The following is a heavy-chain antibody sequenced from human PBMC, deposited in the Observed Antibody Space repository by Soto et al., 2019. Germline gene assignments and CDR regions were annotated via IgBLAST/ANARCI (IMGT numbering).Heavy chain of an antibody. J-gene: IGHJ5*02. Sequence: PGESLKISCKGSGYSFTSYWIGWVRQMPGKGLEWMGIIYPGDSDTRYSPSFQGQVTISADKSISTAYLQWSSLKASDTAMYYCARWGRRYYYDSSGEFTWFDPWGQGTLVTVSS. CDR3: ARWGRRYYYDSSGEFTWFDP. V-gene: IGHV5-51*01. CDR2: IYPGDSDT. D-gene: IGHD3-22*01. CDR1: GYSFTSYW.